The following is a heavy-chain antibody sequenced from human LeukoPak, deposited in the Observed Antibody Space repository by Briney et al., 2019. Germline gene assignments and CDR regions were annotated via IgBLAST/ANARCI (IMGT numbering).Heavy chain of an antibody. V-gene: IGHV4-39*07. CDR1: DGSISSSSYY. Sequence: KSSETLSLTCTVSDGSISSSSYYWGWIRQPPGKGLEWIGSIYYSGSTYYSPSLKSRVAISVDTSKNQFSLKLSSVTAADTAVYYCVRDCSSTSCPPRIDAFDIWGQGTMVTVSS. CDR2: IYYSGST. D-gene: IGHD2-2*01. CDR3: VRDCSSTSCPPRIDAFDI. J-gene: IGHJ3*02.